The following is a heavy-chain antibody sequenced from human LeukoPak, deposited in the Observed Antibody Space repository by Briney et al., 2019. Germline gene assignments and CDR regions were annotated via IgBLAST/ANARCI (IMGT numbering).Heavy chain of an antibody. V-gene: IGHV3-53*01. CDR2: IYSGGST. Sequence: GGSLRLSCAASGFTVSSNYMSWVRQAPGKGLEWVSVIYSGGSTYYADSVKGRFTISRDNSKNTLYLQMNSVRAEDTAVYYCAAAHGSATRFDYWGQGTLVAVSS. CDR3: AAAHGSATRFDY. CDR1: GFTVSSNY. D-gene: IGHD3-10*01. J-gene: IGHJ4*02.